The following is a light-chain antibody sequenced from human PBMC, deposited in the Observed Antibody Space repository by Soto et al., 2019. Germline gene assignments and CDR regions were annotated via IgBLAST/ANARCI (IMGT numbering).Light chain of an antibody. CDR1: QSIKTY. CDR2: AAS. Sequence: DIQMTQSPFSLSASVGDRVTITCRASQSIKTYLNWYQQRPGKAPKLLIYAASSLESGVPSRFSGSVSGTDFTLTIGSLQPEDFATYYCQQSYSIPYTFCHGTQREI. J-gene: IGKJ5*01. CDR3: QQSYSIPYT. V-gene: IGKV1-39*01.